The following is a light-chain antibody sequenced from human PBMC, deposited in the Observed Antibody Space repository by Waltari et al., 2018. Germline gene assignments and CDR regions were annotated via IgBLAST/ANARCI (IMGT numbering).Light chain of an antibody. CDR3: MQALQTPNT. CDR2: LGS. Sequence: DIVMTQSPLSLRVTPGEPASISCRSSASLLESNGYNYLDWYLQKPGQSPQLLIYLGSNRASGVPDRFSGSGSGTDFTLKISRVEAEDAGVYYCMQALQTPNTFGQGTKLEIK. CDR1: ASLLESNGYNY. J-gene: IGKJ2*01. V-gene: IGKV2-28*01.